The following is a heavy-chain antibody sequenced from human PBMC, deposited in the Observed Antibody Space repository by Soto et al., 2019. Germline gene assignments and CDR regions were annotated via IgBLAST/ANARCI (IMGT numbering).Heavy chain of an antibody. J-gene: IGHJ6*02. CDR2: IIPISGTA. CDR1: CAGFSSSA. V-gene: IGHV1-69*05. D-gene: IGHD2-2*01. Sequence: SLKFPCNACCAGFSSSAISWVRHAPGQGRAWMGGIIPISGTANYTHKLQGRATTTRRTSTSTAYMEQRSLRSDETAVYYCARVLYSSRTRVRFLTAAEDWAQGTTVSV. CDR3: ARVLYSSRTRVRFLTAAED.